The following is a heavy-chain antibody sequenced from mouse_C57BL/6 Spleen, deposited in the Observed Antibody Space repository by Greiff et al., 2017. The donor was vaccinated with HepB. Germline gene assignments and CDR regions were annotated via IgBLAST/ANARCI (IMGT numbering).Heavy chain of an antibody. CDR2: INPNYGTT. D-gene: IGHD1-1*01. J-gene: IGHJ2*01. Sequence: EVKLQESGPELVKPGASVKISCKASGYSFTDYNMNWVKQSNGKSLEWIGVINPNYGTTSYNQKFKGKATLTVDQSSSTAYMQLNSLTSEDSAVYYCARWGYGSSQYYFDYWGQGTTLTVSS. V-gene: IGHV1-39*01. CDR3: ARWGYGSSQYYFDY. CDR1: GYSFTDYN.